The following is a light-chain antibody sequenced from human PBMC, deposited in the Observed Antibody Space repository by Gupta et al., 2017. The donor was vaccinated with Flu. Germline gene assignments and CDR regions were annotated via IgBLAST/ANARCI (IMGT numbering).Light chain of an antibody. CDR1: SSDVGGYNY. CDR2: EVS. J-gene: IGLJ3*02. Sequence: QSALAQPASVSRSPGQSIIIHRTGTSSDVGGYNYVSWYQQHPGKAPKLMIYEVSNRPSGVSNRFSGPKSGNTASLTISGLQAEDEADYYCSSYTSSSTPWVFGGGTKLTVL. V-gene: IGLV2-14*01. CDR3: SSYTSSSTPWV.